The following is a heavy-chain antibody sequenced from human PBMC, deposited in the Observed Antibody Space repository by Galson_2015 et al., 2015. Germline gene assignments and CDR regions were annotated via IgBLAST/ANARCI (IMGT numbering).Heavy chain of an antibody. CDR3: ARDERDFWSGYPLPVY. J-gene: IGHJ4*02. V-gene: IGHV3-53*01. D-gene: IGHD3-3*01. Sequence: SLRLSCAASGFTVSSNYMSWVRQAPGKGLEWVSVIYSGGSTYYADSVKGRFTISRDNSKNTLYLQMNSLRAEDTAVYYCARDERDFWSGYPLPVYWGQGTLVTVSS. CDR2: IYSGGST. CDR1: GFTVSSNY.